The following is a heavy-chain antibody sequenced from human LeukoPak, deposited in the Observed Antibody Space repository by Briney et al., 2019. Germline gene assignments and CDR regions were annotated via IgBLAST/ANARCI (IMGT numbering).Heavy chain of an antibody. D-gene: IGHD3-22*01. V-gene: IGHV4-38-2*02. CDR3: ARDMPYYDTNWSPKPTDY. CDR2: IYHSGST. Sequence: SETLSLTCTVSGYSISSGYYWGWIRQPPGKGLEWIGSIYHSGSTYYNPSLKSRVTISVDTSKNQFSLKLSSVTAADTAVYYCARDMPYYDTNWSPKPTDYWGQGTLVTVSS. J-gene: IGHJ4*02. CDR1: GYSISSGYY.